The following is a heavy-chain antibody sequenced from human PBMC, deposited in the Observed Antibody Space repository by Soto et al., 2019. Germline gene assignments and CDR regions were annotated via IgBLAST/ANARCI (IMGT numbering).Heavy chain of an antibody. J-gene: IGHJ6*02. CDR1: GFTFSSYA. CDR3: ARGYRHLLHYYYGMDV. Sequence: QVQLVESGGGVVQPGRSLRLSCAASGFTFSSYAMHWVRQAPGKGLEWVAVISYDGSNKYYADSVKGRFTISRDNSKNTLYLQMNSLRADDTAVYYCARGYRHLLHYYYGMDVWGQGTTVTVSS. V-gene: IGHV3-30-3*01. CDR2: ISYDGSNK. D-gene: IGHD2-15*01.